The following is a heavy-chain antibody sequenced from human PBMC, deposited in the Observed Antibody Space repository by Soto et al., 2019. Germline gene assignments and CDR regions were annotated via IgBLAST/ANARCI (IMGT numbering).Heavy chain of an antibody. V-gene: IGHV3-30-3*01. D-gene: IGHD3-3*01. CDR1: GFTFSSYA. J-gene: IGHJ4*02. Sequence: QVQLVESGGGVVQPGRSLRLSCAASGFTFSSYAMHWVRQAPGKGLEWVAVISYDGSKKYYADSVKGRFTISRDNSTNTLSLQMNSLSAEDTAVYYCARGRIPIFGVVINRDYFDYWGQGTLVTVSS. CDR2: ISYDGSKK. CDR3: ARGRIPIFGVVINRDYFDY.